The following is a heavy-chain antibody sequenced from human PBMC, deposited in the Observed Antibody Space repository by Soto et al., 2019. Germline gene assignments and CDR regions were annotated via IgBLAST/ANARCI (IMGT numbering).Heavy chain of an antibody. CDR2: IYPGDSDT. CDR1: GYSFASYW. Sequence: GESLKISCKGSGYSFASYWLGWVRQMPGKGLEWMGLIYPGDSDTRYSPSFQGRFTISRDNSKNTLFLHMTNLRPEDTAVYYCAKPRSSLEWPPFDPWGHGTLVTVSS. V-gene: IGHV5-51*01. CDR3: AKPRSSLEWPPFDP. J-gene: IGHJ5*02. D-gene: IGHD3-3*01.